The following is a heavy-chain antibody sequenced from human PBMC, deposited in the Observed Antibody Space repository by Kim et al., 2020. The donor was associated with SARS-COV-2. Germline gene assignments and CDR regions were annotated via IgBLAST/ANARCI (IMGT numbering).Heavy chain of an antibody. CDR3: ARDTPQVIVVAWGRYYFDY. Sequence: GGSLRLSCAASGFTFSSYWMSWVRQAPGKGLEWVANIKQDGSEKYYVDSVKGRFTISRDNAKNSLYLQMNSLRAEDTAVYYCARDTPQVIVVAWGRYYFDYWGQGTLVTVSS. CDR1: GFTFSSYW. D-gene: IGHD3-22*01. J-gene: IGHJ4*02. V-gene: IGHV3-7*03. CDR2: IKQDGSEK.